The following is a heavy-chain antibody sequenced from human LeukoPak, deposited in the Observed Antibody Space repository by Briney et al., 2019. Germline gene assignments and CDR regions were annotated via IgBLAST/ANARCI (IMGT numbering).Heavy chain of an antibody. CDR2: ITPIFGTA. D-gene: IGHD6-19*01. J-gene: IGHJ4*02. V-gene: IGHV1-69*13. Sequence: SVKVSCKASGGTFSSYAISWVRQAPGQGLEWMGGITPIFGTANYAQKFQGRVTITADESTSTAYIELSSLRSEDTAVYYCARDIAVAGTSGYFDYWGQGTLVTVSS. CDR3: ARDIAVAGTSGYFDY. CDR1: GGTFSSYA.